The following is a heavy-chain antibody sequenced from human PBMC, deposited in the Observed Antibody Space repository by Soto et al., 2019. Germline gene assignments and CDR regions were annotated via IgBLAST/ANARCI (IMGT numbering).Heavy chain of an antibody. CDR1: GYTFTSYG. CDR3: ARDIAVAGTGVIDY. CDR2: ISAYNGNT. D-gene: IGHD6-13*01. Sequence: QVQLVQSGAEVKKPGASVKVSCKASGYTFTSYGISWVRQAPGQGLEWMGWISAYNGNTNYAQKLQSRVTMTTDTSTRTTYMEVRSLRSDDTAEYYCARDIAVAGTGVIDYWGQGTLVTVSS. V-gene: IGHV1-18*01. J-gene: IGHJ4*02.